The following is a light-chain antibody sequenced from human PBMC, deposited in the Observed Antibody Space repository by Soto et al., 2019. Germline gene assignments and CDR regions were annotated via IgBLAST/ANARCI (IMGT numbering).Light chain of an antibody. J-gene: IGKJ1*01. CDR1: QSLVFSNGNTY. Sequence: DVGLTQSPLSLPVTLGQPASISCRSSQSLVFSNGNTYLSWFQQRPGQSPRSLIYEVSKRDSGVPDRFSGSGSGTDFTLKISRVEAEDVGIYFCMQGTHWPPWTFGQGTKVEIK. V-gene: IGKV2-30*01. CDR3: MQGTHWPPWT. CDR2: EVS.